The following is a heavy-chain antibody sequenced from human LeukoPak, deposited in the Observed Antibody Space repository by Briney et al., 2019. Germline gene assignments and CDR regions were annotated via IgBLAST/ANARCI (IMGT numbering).Heavy chain of an antibody. J-gene: IGHJ4*02. CDR2: IKQDGSEK. CDR1: GFTFSSNW. V-gene: IGHV3-7*01. Sequence: GGSLRLSCAASGFTFSSNWMSWVRQAAGPGPEWVANIKQDGSEKYYVDSVKGRFTISRDNAKNSLYLQMNSLRAEDTAVYYCARDGWSGFHYWGQGTLVTVSS. CDR3: ARDGWSGFHY. D-gene: IGHD3-3*01.